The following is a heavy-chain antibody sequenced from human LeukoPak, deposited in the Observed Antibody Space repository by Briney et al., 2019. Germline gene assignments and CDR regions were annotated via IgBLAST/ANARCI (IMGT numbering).Heavy chain of an antibody. V-gene: IGHV3-9*03. CDR2: ISWNSGSI. CDR1: GFTFDDYA. Sequence: GGSLRLSCAASGFTFDDYAMHWVRQAPGKGLEWVSGISWNSGSIGYADSVKGRFTISRDNAKNSLYLQMNSLRAEDMALYYCAKAVGATTRRAYFGYWGQGTLVTVSS. J-gene: IGHJ4*02. CDR3: AKAVGATTRRAYFGY. D-gene: IGHD1-26*01.